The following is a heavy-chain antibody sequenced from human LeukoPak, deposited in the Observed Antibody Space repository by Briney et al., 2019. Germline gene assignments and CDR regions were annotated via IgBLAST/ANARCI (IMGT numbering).Heavy chain of an antibody. V-gene: IGHV3-53*01. CDR3: ARDSRGYCSSTSCYRGEDY. CDR1: GFTVSSNY. J-gene: IGHJ4*02. D-gene: IGHD2-2*01. Sequence: GGSLRLSCAASGFTVSSNYMSWVRQAPGKGLEWVSVIYSGGSTYYADSVKGRFTISRDNSKNTLYLQMNSLRAEDTAVYYCARDSRGYCSSTSCYRGEDYWGQGILVIVSS. CDR2: IYSGGST.